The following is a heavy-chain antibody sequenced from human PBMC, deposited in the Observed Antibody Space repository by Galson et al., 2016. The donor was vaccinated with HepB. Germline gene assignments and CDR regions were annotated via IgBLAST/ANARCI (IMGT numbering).Heavy chain of an antibody. J-gene: IGHJ4*02. CDR1: GFTVTTNY. D-gene: IGHD3-10*02. V-gene: IGHV3-66*03. CDR3: ARDVRF. Sequence: LRLSCAASGFTVTTNYMNWVRRAPGKGLEWVSSIYSTGNTYSGDSVKGRFSVSRDSSKNTLYLEMNSLRPEDTAVYYCARDVRFWGQGTLVTVSS. CDR2: IYSTGNT.